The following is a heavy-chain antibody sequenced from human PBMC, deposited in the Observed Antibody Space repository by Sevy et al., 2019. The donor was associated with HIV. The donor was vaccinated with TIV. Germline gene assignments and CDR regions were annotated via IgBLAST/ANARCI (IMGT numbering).Heavy chain of an antibody. CDR3: ARARRGGSYFTSDY. Sequence: GGSLRLSCAASGFNFRNYGMHWVRQSPGKGLEWVALISYDGSNKYSADSVKGRFTISRDDSKNTLYLQMNSLRAEDTAVYYCARARRGGSYFTSDYSGQGTLVTVSS. D-gene: IGHD1-26*01. J-gene: IGHJ4*02. V-gene: IGHV3-30*03. CDR2: ISYDGSNK. CDR1: GFNFRNYG.